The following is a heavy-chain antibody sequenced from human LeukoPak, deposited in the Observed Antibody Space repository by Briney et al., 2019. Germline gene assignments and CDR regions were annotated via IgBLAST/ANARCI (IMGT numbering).Heavy chain of an antibody. V-gene: IGHV3-11*01. CDR3: SRDPRLADY. Sequence: PGGSLRLSCAASGFTFSDSYMTWIRQAPGRGLEWLSYISGSGSGINYADSVKGRFTISRDNTMNSLYLQMNSLRVEDTAVYYCSRDPRLADYWGQGTLVTVS. CDR2: ISGSGSGI. J-gene: IGHJ4*02. CDR1: GFTFSDSY. D-gene: IGHD3-9*01.